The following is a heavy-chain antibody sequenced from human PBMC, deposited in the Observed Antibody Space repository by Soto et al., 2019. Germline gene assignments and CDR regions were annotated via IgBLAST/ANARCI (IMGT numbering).Heavy chain of an antibody. V-gene: IGHV4-34*01. CDR1: GGSFSGYY. D-gene: IGHD4-4*01. CDR3: ASGASNYQQNYRHWFDP. J-gene: IGHJ5*02. CDR2: INHSGST. Sequence: SETLSLTCAVYGGSFSGYYWSWIRQPPGKGLEWIGEINHSGSTNYNPSLKSRVTMSVDTSKNQFSLKLSSVTAADTAVYYCASGASNYQQNYRHWFDPWGQGTLVTVSS.